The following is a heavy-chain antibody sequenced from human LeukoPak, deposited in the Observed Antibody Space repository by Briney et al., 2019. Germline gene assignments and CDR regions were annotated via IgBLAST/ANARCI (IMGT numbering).Heavy chain of an antibody. CDR2: INSNTGGT. CDR1: GYTFTGSF. V-gene: IGHV1-2*02. CDR3: ARADPVGY. J-gene: IGHJ4*02. Sequence: ASVKVSCKASGYTFTGSFMHWVQQAPGQGLEWMGWINSNTGGTKFAQKFQGRVTVTRDTSISTAYMELSRLRSDDTAVYYCARADPVGYWGQGTQVTVSS.